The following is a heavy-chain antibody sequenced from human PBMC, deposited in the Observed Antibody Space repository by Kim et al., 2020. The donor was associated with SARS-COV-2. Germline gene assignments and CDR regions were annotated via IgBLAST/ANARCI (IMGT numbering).Heavy chain of an antibody. D-gene: IGHD6-19*01. CDR1: GFTFKNHD. Sequence: GGSLRLSCAVSGFTFKNHDMNWVRQAPGRGLEWVSGISGSGIGTYYADSVKGRFTISKDFSKNMVYMQMNNLRVEDTAVYYCAKREPSSWSYIDYWGQGTLVSVSS. V-gene: IGHV3-23*01. J-gene: IGHJ4*02. CDR3: AKREPSSWSYIDY. CDR2: ISGSGIGT.